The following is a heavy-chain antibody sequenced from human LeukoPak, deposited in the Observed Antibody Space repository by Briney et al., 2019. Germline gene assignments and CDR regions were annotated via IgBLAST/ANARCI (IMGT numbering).Heavy chain of an antibody. V-gene: IGHV3-21*01. Sequence: GGSLRLSCSASGFTFSTYATNWVRQAPGKGLEWVSSFGTRSTSIYYAHSVTGRFIISRDNAKNSLYLQMNSLRAEDTAVYYCARENDQGFDYWGQGTLVTVSS. D-gene: IGHD3-16*01. J-gene: IGHJ4*02. CDR1: GFTFSTYA. CDR3: ARENDQGFDY. CDR2: FGTRSTSI.